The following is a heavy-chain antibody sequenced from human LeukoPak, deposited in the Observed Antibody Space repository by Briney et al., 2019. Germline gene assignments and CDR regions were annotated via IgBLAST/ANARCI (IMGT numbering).Heavy chain of an antibody. V-gene: IGHV3-30*18. CDR2: ISYDGSNK. Sequence: PGGSLRLSCAASGFTFSSYGMHWVRQAPGKGLEWVAVISYDGSNKYYADSVKGRFTISRDNSKNTLYLQMNSLRAEDTAVYYCAKGGIRPVAGTWGLFDYWGQGTLVTVSS. CDR3: AKGGIRPVAGTWGLFDY. CDR1: GFTFSSYG. J-gene: IGHJ4*02. D-gene: IGHD6-19*01.